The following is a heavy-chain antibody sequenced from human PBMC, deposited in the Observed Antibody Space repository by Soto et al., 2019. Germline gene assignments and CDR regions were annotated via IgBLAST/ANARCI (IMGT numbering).Heavy chain of an antibody. V-gene: IGHV3-66*01. CDR2: FYNGDTT. CDR1: TLIVTSNY. Sequence: EEQLVESGGGLVQPGGSLRLSCAASTLIVTSNYMTWVRQAPGKGLEWVSVFYNGDTTYYADSVRGRFTISRDNSKRIRYLQMNSVRVEGTGVYYCARDRCGSERTWGRGALVTVSS. CDR3: ARDRCGSERT. J-gene: IGHJ4*01.